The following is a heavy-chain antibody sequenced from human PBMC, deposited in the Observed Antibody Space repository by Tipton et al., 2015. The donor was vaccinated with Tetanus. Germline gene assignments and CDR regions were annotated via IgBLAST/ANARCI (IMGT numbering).Heavy chain of an antibody. D-gene: IGHD3-16*01. J-gene: IGHJ4*02. V-gene: IGHV4-34*01. CDR2: ISHRGST. CDR3: ARAGETPLWGAFNS. Sequence: TLSLTCAFYGGSFSYSYWNWVRQPPGEGVGWIGEISHRGSTNYNPSLKRRVTISVDTSKNQFSPRLNSVTAADTAVYYCARAGETPLWGAFNSWGQGALVTVSS. CDR1: GGSFSYSY.